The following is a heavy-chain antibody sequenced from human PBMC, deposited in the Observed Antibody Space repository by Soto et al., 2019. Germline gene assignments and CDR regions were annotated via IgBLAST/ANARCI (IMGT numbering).Heavy chain of an antibody. V-gene: IGHV4-59*01. D-gene: IGHD1-26*01. CDR2: IYYSGST. CDR1: GGSISSYY. Sequence: QVQLQESGPGLMKPSETLSLTCTVSGGSISSYYWSWIRQPPGKGLEWIGYIYYSGSTNYNPSLKSRVTISVDTSKNQFSLKLSSVTAADTAVYYCARESLSSGSYWARGGMDVWGQGTTVTVSS. CDR3: ARESLSSGSYWARGGMDV. J-gene: IGHJ6*02.